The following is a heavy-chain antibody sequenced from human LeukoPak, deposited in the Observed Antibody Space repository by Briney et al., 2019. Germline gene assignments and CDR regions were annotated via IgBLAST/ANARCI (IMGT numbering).Heavy chain of an antibody. V-gene: IGHV4-39*07. J-gene: IGHJ6*02. CDR3: AREDIVVVPAAMDSQGMDF. Sequence: SETLSLTCTVSGGSIRGSDFYWGWIRQPPGKGLEWIGTIYSTGSTYYNASLRSRVTISVDTSKNQFSLKLSSVTAADTAVYYCAREDIVVVPAAMDSQGMDFWGQGTTVTVSS. D-gene: IGHD2-2*01. CDR2: IYSTGST. CDR1: GGSIRGSDFY.